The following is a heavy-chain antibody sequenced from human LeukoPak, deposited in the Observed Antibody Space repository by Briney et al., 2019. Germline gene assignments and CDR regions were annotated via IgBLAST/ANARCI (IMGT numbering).Heavy chain of an antibody. CDR1: GFTFSSHW. CDR2: IDSDGSNT. V-gene: IGHV3-74*01. Sequence: GGSLRLSCAASGFTFSSHWMQWLRQAPGKGLVWVSRIDSDGSNTGYADSVKGRFTIFRDNMKNTLYLQMNTLRAEDTAVYYCARNNWGIDYWGQGTLVTVSS. CDR3: ARNNWGIDY. J-gene: IGHJ4*02. D-gene: IGHD7-27*01.